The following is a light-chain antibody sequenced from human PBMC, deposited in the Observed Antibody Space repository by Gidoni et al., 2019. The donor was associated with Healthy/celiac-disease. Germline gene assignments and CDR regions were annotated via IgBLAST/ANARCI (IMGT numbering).Light chain of an antibody. V-gene: IGKV2-28*01. J-gene: IGKJ5*01. CDR2: LGY. Sequence: DIVMTQSPLSLPVTPGEPASISCRSSRSLLHSNGYNYLDWYLQKPGQSPQLLIYLGYNRAAGVPDRFSGSGSGTEFTLKISRVEAEDVGVYYCMQALQTPPTFGQGTRLEIK. CDR3: MQALQTPPT. CDR1: RSLLHSNGYNY.